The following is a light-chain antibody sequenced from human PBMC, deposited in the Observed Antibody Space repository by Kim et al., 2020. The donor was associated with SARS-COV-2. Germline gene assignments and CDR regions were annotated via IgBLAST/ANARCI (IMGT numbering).Light chain of an antibody. CDR3: QKYDGAPWT. Sequence: ASVGDGVTITCRASQDIANYLAWYQQKPGKVPKLLVYAASALKSGVPSRFSGRRSGTDFTLTISNLQPEDVATYYCQKYDGAPWTFGQGTKVDIK. V-gene: IGKV1-27*01. CDR1: QDIANY. J-gene: IGKJ1*01. CDR2: AAS.